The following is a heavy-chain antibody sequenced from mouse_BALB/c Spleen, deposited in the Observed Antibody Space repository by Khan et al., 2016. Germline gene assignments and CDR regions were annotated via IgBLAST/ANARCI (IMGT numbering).Heavy chain of an antibody. Sequence: EVQLQESGPGLVKPSQSLSLTCTVTGYSITSDYAWNWIRQFPGNKLVWLGYISYSGDTHYNPSLPSRISITRDTSKHQFFLQLNSVTAEDTATDDCARDDYSWFAYWGQGTLVTVSA. D-gene: IGHD2-13*01. CDR3: ARDDYSWFAY. J-gene: IGHJ3*01. V-gene: IGHV3-2*02. CDR1: GYSITSDYA. CDR2: ISYSGDT.